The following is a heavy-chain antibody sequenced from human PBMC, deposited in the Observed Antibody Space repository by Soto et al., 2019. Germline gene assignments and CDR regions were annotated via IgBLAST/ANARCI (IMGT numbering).Heavy chain of an antibody. J-gene: IGHJ4*02. D-gene: IGHD6-25*01. CDR3: ARGRRSPPPGYY. V-gene: IGHV1-8*01. Sequence: GASVKVSCKASGYTFTSYDINWVRQATGQGLEWMRWMNPNSGNTGYAQKFQGRVTMTRNTSISTAYMELSSLRSEDTAVYYCARGRRSPPPGYYWGQGTLVTVSS. CDR2: MNPNSGNT. CDR1: GYTFTSYD.